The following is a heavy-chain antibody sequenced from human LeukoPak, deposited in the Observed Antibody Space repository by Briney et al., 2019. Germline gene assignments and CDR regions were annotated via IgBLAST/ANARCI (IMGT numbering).Heavy chain of an antibody. J-gene: IGHJ5*02. CDR1: GGSISSSSYS. V-gene: IGHV4-39*07. CDR3: ARDYDFWSGDGWFDP. Sequence: SETLSLTCAVSGGSISSSSYSWGWIRQPPGKGLEWIGSVYYSGSTYYNPSLKSRVTISVDTSKNQFSLKLSSVTAADTAVYYCARDYDFWSGDGWFDPWGQGTLVTVSS. D-gene: IGHD3-3*01. CDR2: VYYSGST.